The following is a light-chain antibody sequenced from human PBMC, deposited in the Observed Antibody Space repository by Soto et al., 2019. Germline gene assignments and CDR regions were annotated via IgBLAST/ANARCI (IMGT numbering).Light chain of an antibody. Sequence: DIQMTQSPSSLSASVGDRVTITCRASQDIGIYLAWYQQKSGRVPKLLIYTTSTLHSGVPSRFSGSGSGTEFTLTISSLQPEDVAPYFCQINVGAPRTFGQGTKVEIK. CDR2: TTS. J-gene: IGKJ1*01. V-gene: IGKV1-27*01. CDR1: QDIGIY. CDR3: QINVGAPRT.